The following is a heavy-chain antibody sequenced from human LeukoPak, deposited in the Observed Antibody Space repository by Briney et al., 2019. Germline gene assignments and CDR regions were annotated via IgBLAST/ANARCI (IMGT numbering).Heavy chain of an antibody. V-gene: IGHV1-18*01. CDR1: GYTLSNYG. D-gene: IGHD3-22*01. CDR2: ISAYNGNT. Sequence: ASVKVSCKASGYTLSNYGISWVRQAPGQGLEWMGWISAYNGNTDYAQKSQGRVTMNTDTSTSTGYMELRSLRSDDTAVYYCTRDRWPYYYDSSGYQEIDYWGQGTLVTVSS. J-gene: IGHJ4*02. CDR3: TRDRWPYYYDSSGYQEIDY.